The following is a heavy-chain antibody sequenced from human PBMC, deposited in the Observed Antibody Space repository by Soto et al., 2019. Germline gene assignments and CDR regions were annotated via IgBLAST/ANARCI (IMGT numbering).Heavy chain of an antibody. Sequence: GGSLRLSWAASGFTVSSKCMGWVRQAPGKGLEWVSLIYNGGSKYYADSVKGRFTISRDNSKNTLYLQMNSLRAEDTAVYYCAKDAADWRIAVAWAFEYWGQGTLVTVSS. V-gene: IGHV3-53*05. J-gene: IGHJ4*02. D-gene: IGHD6-19*01. CDR3: AKDAADWRIAVAWAFEY. CDR1: GFTVSSKC. CDR2: IYNGGSK.